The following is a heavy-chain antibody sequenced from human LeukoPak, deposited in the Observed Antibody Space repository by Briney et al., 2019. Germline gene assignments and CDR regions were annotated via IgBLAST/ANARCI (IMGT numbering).Heavy chain of an antibody. V-gene: IGHV1-69*13. Sequence: SVKVSCKASGGTFSSYAISWVRQAPGQGLEWMGRIIPIFGTANYAQKFQGRVTITADESTSTAYMELSSLRSEDTAVYYCARRGRIVVVPAAPQDYYYYMDVWGKGTTVTVSS. CDR2: IIPIFGTA. CDR3: ARRGRIVVVPAAPQDYYYYMDV. J-gene: IGHJ6*03. CDR1: GGTFSSYA. D-gene: IGHD2-2*01.